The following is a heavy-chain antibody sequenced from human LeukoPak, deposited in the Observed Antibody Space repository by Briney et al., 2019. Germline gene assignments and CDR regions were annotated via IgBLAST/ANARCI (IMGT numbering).Heavy chain of an antibody. CDR2: IIPILGIA. J-gene: IGHJ6*02. D-gene: IGHD5-18*01. CDR3: AVGYGYEETNPTYYYGMDV. Sequence: SVKVSCKASGGAFSSYAISWVRQAPGQGLEWMGRIIPILGIANYAQKFQGRVTITADKSTSTAYMELSSLRSEDTAVYYCAVGYGYEETNPTYYYGMDVWGQGTTVTVSS. CDR1: GGAFSSYA. V-gene: IGHV1-69*04.